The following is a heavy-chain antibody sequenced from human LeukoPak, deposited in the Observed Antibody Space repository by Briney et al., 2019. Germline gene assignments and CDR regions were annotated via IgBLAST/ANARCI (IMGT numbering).Heavy chain of an antibody. CDR3: ARGEYSSSAGYNWFDP. D-gene: IGHD6-6*01. CDR2: INPSGGST. CDR1: GYTFTSYY. Sequence: ASVKVSCKASGYTFTSYYMHWVRQAPGQGLEWMGIINPSGGSTSYAQKFQGRVTMTSDTSTSTVYMELSSLRSEDTAVYYCARGEYSSSAGYNWFDPWGQGTLVTVSS. V-gene: IGHV1-46*01. J-gene: IGHJ5*02.